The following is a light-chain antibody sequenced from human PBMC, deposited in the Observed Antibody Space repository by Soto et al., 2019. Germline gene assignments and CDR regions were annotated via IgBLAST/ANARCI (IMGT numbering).Light chain of an antibody. CDR3: SSYAGSNNFV. CDR2: EVS. V-gene: IGLV2-8*01. J-gene: IGLJ1*01. Sequence: QSALTQPPSVSGSPGQSVTISCTGTSSDVGGYNYVSWYQQHPGKAPKFMIYEVSKRPSGVPDRFSGSKSGNTASLTVSGLQAEDEADYYCSSYAGSNNFVFGTGTKLTVL. CDR1: SSDVGGYNY.